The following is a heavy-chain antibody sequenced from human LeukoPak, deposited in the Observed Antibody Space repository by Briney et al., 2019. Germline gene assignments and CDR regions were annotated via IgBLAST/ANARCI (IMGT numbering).Heavy chain of an antibody. Sequence: ASVKVSCKASGYTFSTSGISWLRQAPGQGLEWMGWINSYNGNRNYAQKLQGRVTMTTDTSTSTAYMELRSLRSDDTAVYYCARDSDSSGWHYFDYWGQGTLVTVSS. D-gene: IGHD6-19*01. J-gene: IGHJ4*02. V-gene: IGHV1-18*01. CDR1: GYTFSTSG. CDR2: INSYNGNR. CDR3: ARDSDSSGWHYFDY.